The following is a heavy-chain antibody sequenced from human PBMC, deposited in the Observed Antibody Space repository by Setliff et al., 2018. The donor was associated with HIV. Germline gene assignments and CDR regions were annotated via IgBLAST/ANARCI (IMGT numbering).Heavy chain of an antibody. CDR3: TTDLRMWGRGVYFDY. CDR2: VKSQRDGGTV. V-gene: IGHV3-15*01. Sequence: GGSLRLSCAASGFTFNKAWMIWVRQAPGKGLEWVARVKSQRDGGTVDYAAPVKGRFTISVDDSGNTLYLQMNNLQTEDTALYYCTTDLRMWGRGVYFDYWGQGTLVTVSS. CDR1: GFTFNKAW. D-gene: IGHD3-16*01. J-gene: IGHJ4*02.